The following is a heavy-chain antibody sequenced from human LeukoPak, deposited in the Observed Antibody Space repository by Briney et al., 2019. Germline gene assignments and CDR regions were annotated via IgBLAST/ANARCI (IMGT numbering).Heavy chain of an antibody. CDR2: ISAYNGNT. Sequence: ASVKVSCKASGYTFTSYGISWVRQAPGQGLEWMGWISAYNGNTNYAQKLQGRVTMTTDTSTSTAYMELSSLRSEDTAVYYCASVLLDYDFWSGYSIRGAFDIWGQGTMVTVSS. D-gene: IGHD3-3*01. V-gene: IGHV1-18*01. CDR1: GYTFTSYG. CDR3: ASVLLDYDFWSGYSIRGAFDI. J-gene: IGHJ3*02.